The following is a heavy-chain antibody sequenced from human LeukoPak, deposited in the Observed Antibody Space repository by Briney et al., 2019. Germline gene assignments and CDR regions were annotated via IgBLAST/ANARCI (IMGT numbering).Heavy chain of an antibody. J-gene: IGHJ6*03. D-gene: IGHD2-21*01. CDR2: INHSGST. CDR3: ARGVKTDNYYYYMDV. CDR1: GGSFTDYS. V-gene: IGHV4-34*01. Sequence: SETLSLTCGVYGGSFTDYSWSWLRQTPGKGLEWIGDINHSGSTSYNSALKSRVTISVDTSRNQFSLKLSSVTAADTAVYYCARGVKTDNYYYYMDVWGKGTTVTVSS.